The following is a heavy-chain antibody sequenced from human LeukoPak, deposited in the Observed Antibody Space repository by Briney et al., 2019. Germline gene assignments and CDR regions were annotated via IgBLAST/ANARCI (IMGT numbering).Heavy chain of an antibody. CDR1: GGPISSISYY. D-gene: IGHD6-13*01. CDR3: ARHPPYSSSWFPFDP. CDR2: IYYSGIT. V-gene: IGHV4-39*01. Sequence: PSETLSLTCTVSGGPISSISYYSGWIRQPPGKGLEWIGNIYYSGITYYNPSLKSRVTVSVDTSKNQFSLKLSSVTAADTAVYFCARHPPYSSSWFPFDPWGQGTLVTVSS. J-gene: IGHJ5*02.